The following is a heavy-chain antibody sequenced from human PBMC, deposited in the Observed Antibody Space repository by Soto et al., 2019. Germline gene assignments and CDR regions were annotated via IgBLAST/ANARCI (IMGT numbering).Heavy chain of an antibody. D-gene: IGHD6-19*01. Sequence: QVQLVQSGAEVKKPGASVKVSCKASGYTFTTSGISWVRQAPGQGLEWMGWINGYNGNTNYAQKLQGRGTMTTDTSTSTDYMELRSLRSDDTAVYHCARDPVAGTYFDYWGQGTLVTVSS. V-gene: IGHV1-18*01. CDR1: GYTFTTSG. CDR3: ARDPVAGTYFDY. CDR2: INGYNGNT. J-gene: IGHJ4*02.